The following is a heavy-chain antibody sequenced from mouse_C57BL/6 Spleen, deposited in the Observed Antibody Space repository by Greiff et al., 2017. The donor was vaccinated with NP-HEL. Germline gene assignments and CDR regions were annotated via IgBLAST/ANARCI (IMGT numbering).Heavy chain of an antibody. J-gene: IGHJ4*01. V-gene: IGHV1-39*01. Sequence: VQLQQSGPELVKPGASVKISCKASGYSFTDYNMNWVKQSDGKSLEWIGVINPNYGTTSYNQKFKGKATLTVDQSSSTAYMQLNSLTSEDSAVYYCARMEGTAQATFAMDYWGQGTSVTVSS. CDR3: ARMEGTAQATFAMDY. D-gene: IGHD3-2*02. CDR2: INPNYGTT. CDR1: GYSFTDYN.